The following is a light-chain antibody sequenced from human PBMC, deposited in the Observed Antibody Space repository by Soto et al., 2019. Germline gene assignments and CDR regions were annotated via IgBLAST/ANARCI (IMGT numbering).Light chain of an antibody. V-gene: IGKV3-11*01. CDR3: QQRSNWLT. CDR2: DAS. Sequence: EIVLTQSPATLSLSPGERATLSCRASQSVGSSLAWYQQKPGQAPRLLIYDASNRATGIPARFSGSGSGTDFTLTISSLEPEDFVVYYCQQRSNWLTFGGGTTVEIK. CDR1: QSVGSS. J-gene: IGKJ4*01.